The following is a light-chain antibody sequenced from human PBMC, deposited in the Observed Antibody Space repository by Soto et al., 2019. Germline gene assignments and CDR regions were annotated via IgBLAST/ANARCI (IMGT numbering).Light chain of an antibody. Sequence: DIQMTQSPSSLSASVGDRVTITCQASQDISNYLNWYQQKPGKAPKLLIYDASNLQTGVPSRFSGGGSGTDFTFTISRLQPEDVATYFCQPYYDLPYTFGQGTKLEIK. J-gene: IGKJ2*01. V-gene: IGKV1-33*01. CDR1: QDISNY. CDR3: QPYYDLPYT. CDR2: DAS.